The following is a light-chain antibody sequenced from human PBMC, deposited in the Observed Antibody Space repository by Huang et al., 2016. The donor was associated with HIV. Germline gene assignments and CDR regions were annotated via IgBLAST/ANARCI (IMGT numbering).Light chain of an antibody. CDR1: QSLLHSDGKTH. CDR2: EVS. Sequence: DIVLTQTPLPLSVTPGQPASISCKSTQSLLHSDGKTHLYWYLQKPGQPPQLLIYEVSNRFSGVSDRFTGSGSGTDCTLKISRVEAEDVGVYYCMQTTQLPQTFGQGTKLEIK. V-gene: IGKV2D-29*01. CDR3: MQTTQLPQT. J-gene: IGKJ2*01.